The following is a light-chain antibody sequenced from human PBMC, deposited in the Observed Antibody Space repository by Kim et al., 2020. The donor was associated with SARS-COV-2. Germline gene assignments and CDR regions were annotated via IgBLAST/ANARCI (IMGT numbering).Light chain of an antibody. J-gene: IGLJ2*01. V-gene: IGLV1-51*01. CDR3: GTWDSSLSAWV. CDR1: SSNIGNNY. Sequence: GQKVTISCSGSSSNIGNNYVYWYQQSPGTAPKLLIYDNNKGPSGIPDRFSGSKSGTSATLGITGLQTGDEADYYCGTWDSSLSAWVFGGGTQLTVL. CDR2: DNN.